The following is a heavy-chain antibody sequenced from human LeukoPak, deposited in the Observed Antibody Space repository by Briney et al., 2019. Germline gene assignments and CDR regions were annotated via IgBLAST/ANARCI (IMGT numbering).Heavy chain of an antibody. CDR1: GFSFSKYG. CDR3: ANSEGWSDQWRDP. CDR2: VDHDGGGI. J-gene: IGHJ5*02. V-gene: IGHV3-30*02. Sequence: GGSLRLSCAASGFSFSKYGMHWVRQAPGKGLEWVALVDHDGGGISYVESVKGRLTISRENSKSSLYLEINSLRIEDTAVYYCANSEGWSDQWRDPWGQGTLVIVSS. D-gene: IGHD3-3*01.